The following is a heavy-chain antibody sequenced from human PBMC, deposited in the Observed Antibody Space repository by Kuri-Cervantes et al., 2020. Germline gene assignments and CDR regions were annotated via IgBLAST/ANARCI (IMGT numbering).Heavy chain of an antibody. CDR3: ARDWGSGWERGAFDY. J-gene: IGHJ4*02. CDR2: IYYSGST. CDR1: GGSFSAYY. Sequence: SETLSLTCAVSGGSFSAYYWSWIRQPPGKGLEWIGYIYYSGSTNYNPSLKSRVTISVDTSKNQFSLKLSSVTAADTAVYYCARDWGSGWERGAFDYWGQGTLVTVSS. D-gene: IGHD6-19*01. V-gene: IGHV4-59*01.